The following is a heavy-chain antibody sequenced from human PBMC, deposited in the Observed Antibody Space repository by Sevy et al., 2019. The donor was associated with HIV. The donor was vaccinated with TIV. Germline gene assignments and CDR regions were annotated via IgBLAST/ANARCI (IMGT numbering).Heavy chain of an antibody. CDR2: IKNKADGGTT. J-gene: IGHJ4*02. CDR3: AKYSNLRFFDY. V-gene: IGHV3-15*01. D-gene: IGHD6-13*01. CDR1: GLTFTNAW. Sequence: GGSLRLSCAASGLTFTNAWMSWVRQAPGKGLEWVGLIKNKADGGTTDYAAPVKGRFTISRDDSKTTLFLQMNSLKTEDTAVYICAKYSNLRFFDYWGQGTLVTVSS.